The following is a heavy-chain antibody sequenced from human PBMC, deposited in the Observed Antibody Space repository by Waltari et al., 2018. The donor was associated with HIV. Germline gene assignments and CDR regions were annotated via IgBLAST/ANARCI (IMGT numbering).Heavy chain of an antibody. D-gene: IGHD1-26*01. CDR2: NKSKTDGGTT. Sequence: EVQLVESGGGLVKPGGSLRLSCAASGFTFSNAWMSWVRQAPGKGLEWVGRNKSKTDGGTTDYAAPVKGRFTISRDDSKNTLYLQMNSLKTEDTAVYYCTTDPWGGSVPNWGQGTLVTVSS. CDR1: GFTFSNAW. CDR3: TTDPWGGSVPN. J-gene: IGHJ4*02. V-gene: IGHV3-15*01.